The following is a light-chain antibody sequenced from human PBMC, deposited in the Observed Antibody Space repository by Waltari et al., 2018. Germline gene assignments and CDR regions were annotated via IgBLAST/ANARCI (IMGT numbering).Light chain of an antibody. CDR3: QSYDSSLSGSDVV. J-gene: IGLJ2*01. Sequence: QSVLTQPPSVSGAPGQRVTISCTGSSSNIGAPYDVHWYRQLPGTAPKLLIFGNSNRPSGVPDRFSGAKSGISASLAITGLQAEDEADYYCQSYDSSLSGSDVVFGGGTKLTVL. CDR1: SSNIGAPYD. V-gene: IGLV1-40*01. CDR2: GNS.